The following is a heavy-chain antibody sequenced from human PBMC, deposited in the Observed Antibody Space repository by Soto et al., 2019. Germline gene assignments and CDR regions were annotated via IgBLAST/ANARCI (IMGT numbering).Heavy chain of an antibody. V-gene: IGHV1-18*01. D-gene: IGHD2-15*01. CDR2: ISAYNGNT. CDR3: ARVEGDIVVVVAQGENWFDP. J-gene: IGHJ5*02. Sequence: QVQLVQSGAEVKKPGASVKVSCKASGYTFTSYGISWVRQAPGQGLEWMGWISAYNGNTNYAQKLQGRVTMTTDTATSTAYMELRSLRSDDTAVYYCARVEGDIVVVVAQGENWFDPWGQGTLVTVSS. CDR1: GYTFTSYG.